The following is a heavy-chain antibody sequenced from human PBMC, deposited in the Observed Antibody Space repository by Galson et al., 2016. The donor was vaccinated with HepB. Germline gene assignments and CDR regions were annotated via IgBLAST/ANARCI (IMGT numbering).Heavy chain of an antibody. CDR3: ARGRPYCSSTSCYPTYYYYYGVDV. CDR2: IWYDGSNK. D-gene: IGHD2-2*01. CDR1: GFTFSSYG. Sequence: SLRLSCAASGFTFSSYGMHWVRQAPGKGLEWVAVIWYDGSNKYYADSVKGRFTISRDNSKNTLYLQMNSLRAEDTAVYYCARGRPYCSSTSCYPTYYYYYGVDVWGQGTTVTVSS. J-gene: IGHJ6*02. V-gene: IGHV3-33*01.